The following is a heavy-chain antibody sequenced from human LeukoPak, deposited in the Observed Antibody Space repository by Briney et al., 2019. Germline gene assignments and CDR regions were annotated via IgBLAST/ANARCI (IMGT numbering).Heavy chain of an antibody. J-gene: IGHJ3*02. CDR3: ARIPLTYYYDSSGGAFDI. CDR1: GGSFSGYY. CDR2: INHSGST. D-gene: IGHD3-22*01. Sequence: SETLSLTCAVYGGSFSGYYWSWIRQPPGKGLEWIGEINHSGSTNYNPSLKSQVTISVDTSKNQFSLKLSSVTAADTAVYYCARIPLTYYYDSSGGAFDIWGQGTMVTVSS. V-gene: IGHV4-34*01.